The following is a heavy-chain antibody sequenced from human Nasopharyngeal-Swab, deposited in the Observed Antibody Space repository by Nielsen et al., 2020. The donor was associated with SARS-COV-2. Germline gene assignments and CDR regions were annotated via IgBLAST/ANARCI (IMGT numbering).Heavy chain of an antibody. CDR1: GFTFSSYS. CDR2: ISSSSSYI. Sequence: GESLKISCAASGFTFSSYSMSWVRQAPGKGLEWVSSISSSSSYIYYADSVKGRFTISRDNAKNSLYLQMNSLRAEDTAVYYCARDPQRDYCGGDCSYFDYWGQGTLVTVSS. CDR3: ARDPQRDYCGGDCSYFDY. J-gene: IGHJ4*02. D-gene: IGHD2-21*02. V-gene: IGHV3-21*01.